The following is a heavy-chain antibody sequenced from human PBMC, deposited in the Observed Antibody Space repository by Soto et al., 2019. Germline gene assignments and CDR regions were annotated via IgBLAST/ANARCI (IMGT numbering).Heavy chain of an antibody. CDR2: IYPGDSDT. V-gene: IGHV5-51*01. J-gene: IGHJ3*02. CDR3: ARPGSYYDFWSGPLQRAFDI. CDR1: GYSFTSYW. D-gene: IGHD3-3*01. Sequence: PGESLKISCKGSGYSFTSYWIGWVRQMPGKGLEWMGIIYPGDSDTRYSPSFQGQVTISADKSISTAYLQWSSLKASDTAMYYCARPGSYYDFWSGPLQRAFDIWGQGTMGT.